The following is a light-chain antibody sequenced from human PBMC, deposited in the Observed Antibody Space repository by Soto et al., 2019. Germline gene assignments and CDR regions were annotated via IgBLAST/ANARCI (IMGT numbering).Light chain of an antibody. Sequence: QSALTQPASVSGSPGQSITISCTGTSSDVGGYNHVAWYQQHPGKAPKLIIYDVSNRPSGVSNRFSGSKSGNTASLTISGLQAEDEADYYCSSNTGSSTTPVVFGGGTKVTVL. CDR2: DVS. V-gene: IGLV2-14*01. CDR3: SSNTGSSTTPVV. CDR1: SSDVGGYNH. J-gene: IGLJ2*01.